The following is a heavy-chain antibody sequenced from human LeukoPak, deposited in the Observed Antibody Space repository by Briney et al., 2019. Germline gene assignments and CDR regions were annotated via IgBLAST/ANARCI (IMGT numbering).Heavy chain of an antibody. V-gene: IGHV3-30*02. D-gene: IGHD2-8*01. CDR1: GFTFSSYG. CDR2: IQYDGTNK. J-gene: IGHJ3*02. CDR3: AASPRGNCTNGVCLEVDAFDI. Sequence: PGGSLRLSCAASGFTFSSYGMHWVRQAPGKGLEWVAFIQYDGTNKYSADSVKGRFTISRDNSKNTLYLQMNSLRAEDTAVYCCAASPRGNCTNGVCLEVDAFDIWGQGTMVTVSS.